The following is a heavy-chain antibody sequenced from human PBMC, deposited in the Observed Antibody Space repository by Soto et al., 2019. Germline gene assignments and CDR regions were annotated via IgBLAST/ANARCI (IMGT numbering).Heavy chain of an antibody. CDR3: ARDSARGSGLMFDP. V-gene: IGHV1-2*04. CDR1: GYTFTGYY. J-gene: IGHJ5*02. Sequence: QVQLVQSGAEVKKPGASVKVSCKASGYTFTGYYMHWVRQAPGQGLEWMGWINPNSGGTNYAQKFQGWVTMTRETSISTAYMELSRLRSDDTAVYYCARDSARGSGLMFDPWGQGTLVTVSS. CDR2: INPNSGGT. D-gene: IGHD6-19*01.